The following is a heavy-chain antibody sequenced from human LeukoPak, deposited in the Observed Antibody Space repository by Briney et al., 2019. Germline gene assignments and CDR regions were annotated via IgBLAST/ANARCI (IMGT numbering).Heavy chain of an antibody. CDR3: ARSALDCGVTRCDVYYFFYYLDV. Sequence: GGSLRLSCAASGFTFSDYYMSWIRQAPGKGLEWVSYISSSGSNIYFADFVKGRFTISRDNAKKSLYLQMNSLRAEDTAVYYWARSALDCGVTRCDVYYFFYYLDVWGKGTTVTVSS. J-gene: IGHJ6*03. D-gene: IGHD2-2*01. CDR2: ISSSGSNI. CDR1: GFTFSDYY. V-gene: IGHV3-11*04.